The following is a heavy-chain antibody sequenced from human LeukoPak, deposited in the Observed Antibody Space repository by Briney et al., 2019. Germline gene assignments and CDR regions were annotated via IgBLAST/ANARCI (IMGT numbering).Heavy chain of an antibody. Sequence: GGSLRLSCAASGFTFSRYAMHWVRQAPGKGLEWVAVISYDGNNKYYADSVKGRFTISRDNSKNTLYLQMNSLRAEDTAVYYCAKVYCSSTSCYRGPSTFDYWGQGTLVTVSS. J-gene: IGHJ4*02. CDR2: ISYDGNNK. CDR3: AKVYCSSTSCYRGPSTFDY. V-gene: IGHV3-30-3*01. D-gene: IGHD2-2*02. CDR1: GFTFSRYA.